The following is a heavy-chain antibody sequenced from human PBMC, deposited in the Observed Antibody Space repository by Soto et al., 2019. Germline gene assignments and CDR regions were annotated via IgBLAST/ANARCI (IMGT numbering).Heavy chain of an antibody. CDR1: GGSISSSSYY. Sequence: PSETLSLTCPVSGGSISSSSYYWGWIRRPPGKGLEWIGSIYYSGSTYYNPSLKSRVTISVDTSKNQFSLKLSSVTAADTAVYYCARHYKKQWLVGGWFDPWGQGTLVTVSS. J-gene: IGHJ5*02. CDR3: ARHYKKQWLVGGWFDP. V-gene: IGHV4-39*01. D-gene: IGHD6-19*01. CDR2: IYYSGST.